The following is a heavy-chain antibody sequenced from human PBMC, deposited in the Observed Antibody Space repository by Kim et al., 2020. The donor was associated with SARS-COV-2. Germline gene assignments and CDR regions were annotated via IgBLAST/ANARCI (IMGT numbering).Heavy chain of an antibody. Sequence: SSTIYYADSVKARFTISRDNAKNSLYLQMNSLRAEDTAVYYCAIKRDFDYWGQGTLVTVSS. J-gene: IGHJ4*02. CDR3: AIKRDFDY. V-gene: IGHV3-48*04. CDR2: SSTI.